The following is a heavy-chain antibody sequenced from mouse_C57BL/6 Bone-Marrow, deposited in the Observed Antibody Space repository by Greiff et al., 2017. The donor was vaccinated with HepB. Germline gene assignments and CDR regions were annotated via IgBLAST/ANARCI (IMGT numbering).Heavy chain of an antibody. Sequence: VQLKESVAELVRPGASVKLSCTASGFNIKNTYMHWVKQRPEQGLEWIGRIDPANGNTKYAPKFQGKATITADTSSNTAYLQLSSLTAEDTAIYYYARGDYYGSYYFDYWGQGTTLTDST. D-gene: IGHD1-1*01. CDR2: IDPANGNT. CDR3: ARGDYYGSYYFDY. V-gene: IGHV14-3*01. CDR1: GFNIKNTY. J-gene: IGHJ2*01.